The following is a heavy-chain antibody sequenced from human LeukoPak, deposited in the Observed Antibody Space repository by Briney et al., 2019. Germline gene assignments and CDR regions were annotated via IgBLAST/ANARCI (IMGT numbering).Heavy chain of an antibody. D-gene: IGHD2-21*01. CDR1: GGSISSYY. J-gene: IGHJ6*02. Sequence: SETLSLTCTVSGGSISSYYWSWIRQPPGKGLEWIGYIYYSGSTNYNPSLKSRVTISVDTSKNQFSLKLSSVTAADTAVYYCALYSNYYYGMDVWGQGATVTVSS. V-gene: IGHV4-59*01. CDR3: ALYSNYYYGMDV. CDR2: IYYSGST.